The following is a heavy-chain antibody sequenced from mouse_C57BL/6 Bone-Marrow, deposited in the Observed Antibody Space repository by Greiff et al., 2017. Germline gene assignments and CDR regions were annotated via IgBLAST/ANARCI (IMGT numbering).Heavy chain of an antibody. D-gene: IGHD1-1*01. Sequence: VKLVESGPGLVAPSQSLSITCTVSGFSLTSYAISWVRQPPGKGLEWLGVIWTGGGTNYNSALKSRLSISKDNSKSQVFLKMNSLQTDDTARYYCARTHYYGSSYYAMDYWGQGTSVTVSS. CDR3: ARTHYYGSSYYAMDY. CDR1: GFSLTSYA. V-gene: IGHV2-9-1*01. J-gene: IGHJ4*01. CDR2: IWTGGGT.